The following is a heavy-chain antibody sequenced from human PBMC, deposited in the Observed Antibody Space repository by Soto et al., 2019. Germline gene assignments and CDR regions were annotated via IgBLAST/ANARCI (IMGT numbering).Heavy chain of an antibody. J-gene: IGHJ6*03. V-gene: IGHV4-59*01. CDR3: ARDSERITIFGDYYYYYMDV. CDR1: GGSISSYY. Sequence: SETLSLTCTVSGGSISSYYWSWIRQPPGKGLEWIGYIYYSGSTNYNPSLKSRVTISVDTSKNQFSLKLSSVTAADTAVYYCARDSERITIFGDYYYYYMDVWGKGTTVTVSS. CDR2: IYYSGST. D-gene: IGHD3-3*01.